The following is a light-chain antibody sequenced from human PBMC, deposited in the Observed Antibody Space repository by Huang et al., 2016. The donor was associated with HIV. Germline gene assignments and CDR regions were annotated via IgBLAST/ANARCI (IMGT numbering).Light chain of an antibody. V-gene: IGKV2-29*02. Sequence: IVMTQTPLSLPVTPGQPASMSCKSSQSLLHSDGKTYLYWYLQKPGQSPQLLSYAVSSRFSGVPDRCSGSGSGTDFTLNISRVEADDVGLYYCMQGIHPITFGQGTRLDIK. CDR2: AVS. J-gene: IGKJ5*01. CDR3: MQGIHPIT. CDR1: QSLLHSDGKTY.